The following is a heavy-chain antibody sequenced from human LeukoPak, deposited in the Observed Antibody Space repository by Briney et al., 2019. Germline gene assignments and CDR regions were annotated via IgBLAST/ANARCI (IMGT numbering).Heavy chain of an antibody. D-gene: IGHD3-3*01. Sequence: ASVKVSCKASGYTFTAYYIHWVRQAPGQGLEWMGWINPNSGGTNYAQKLQGRVTMTTDTSTSTAYMELRSLRSDDTAVYYCARGQRGGYDFWSGSTTPPYAFDIWGQGTMVTVSS. CDR3: ARGQRGGYDFWSGSTTPPYAFDI. V-gene: IGHV1-2*02. CDR2: INPNSGGT. J-gene: IGHJ3*02. CDR1: GYTFTAYY.